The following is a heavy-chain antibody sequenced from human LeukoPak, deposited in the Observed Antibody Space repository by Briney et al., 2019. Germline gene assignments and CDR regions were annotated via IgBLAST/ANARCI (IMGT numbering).Heavy chain of an antibody. Sequence: SETLSLTCTISGDSIDDSYWSWLRQSPGKGLEWVGYISYSGSTNYNPSLKSRVTISLDTSKNQFSLSLRSVTAADTAVYSCATMTTVTMYSYYFDSWGQGTLVTVSS. J-gene: IGHJ4*02. V-gene: IGHV4-59*01. CDR2: ISYSGST. CDR3: ATMTTVTMYSYYFDS. CDR1: GDSIDDSY. D-gene: IGHD4-11*01.